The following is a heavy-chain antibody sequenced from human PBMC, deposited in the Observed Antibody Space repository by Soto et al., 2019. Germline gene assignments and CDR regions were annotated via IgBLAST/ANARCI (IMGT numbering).Heavy chain of an antibody. CDR2: INSDGSST. V-gene: IGHV3-74*01. J-gene: IGHJ5*02. CDR3: ASSAFDP. D-gene: IGHD3-10*01. Sequence: PGGSLRLSCAASRFTFSSYWMHWVRQAPGKGLVWFSRINSDGSSTYYADSVKGRFTISRDNARNTLYLQMNSLRAEDTAVYYCASSAFDPWGQGTLVTVSS. CDR1: RFTFSSYW.